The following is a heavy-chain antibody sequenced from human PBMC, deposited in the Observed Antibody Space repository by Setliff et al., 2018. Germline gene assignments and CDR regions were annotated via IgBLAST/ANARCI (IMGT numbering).Heavy chain of an antibody. J-gene: IGHJ6*03. V-gene: IGHV1-69*06. D-gene: IGHD3-3*01. CDR3: ARGRHPPWSGYPYYYMDV. CDR1: GGTFSSYA. CDR2: IIPIFGTA. Sequence: ASVKVSCKASGGTFSSYAISWVRQAPGQGLEWMGRIIPIFGTANYAQKFQGRVTITADKSTSTAYMELSSLRSEDTAVYYCARGRHPPWSGYPYYYMDVWGKGTTVTVFS.